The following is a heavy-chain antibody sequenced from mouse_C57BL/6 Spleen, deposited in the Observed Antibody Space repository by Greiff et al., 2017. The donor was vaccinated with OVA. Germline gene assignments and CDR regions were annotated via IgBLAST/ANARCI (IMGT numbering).Heavy chain of an antibody. CDR2: IDPETGGT. D-gene: IGHD2-4*01. CDR1: GYTFTDYE. V-gene: IGHV1-15*01. J-gene: IGHJ4*01. CDR3: TKSTMITTGYYYAMDD. Sequence: VQLQQSGAELVRPGASVTLSCKASGYTFTDYEMHWVKQTPVHGLEWIGAIDPETGGTAYNQKFKGKAILTADKSSSTAYMELRSLTSEDSAVYYCTKSTMITTGYYYAMDDWGQGTSVTVSS.